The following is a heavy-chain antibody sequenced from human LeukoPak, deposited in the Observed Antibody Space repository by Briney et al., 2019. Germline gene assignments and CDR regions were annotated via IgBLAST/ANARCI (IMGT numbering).Heavy chain of an antibody. CDR1: GYTFTGYY. CDR2: INPNSGGT. V-gene: IGHV1-2*02. J-gene: IGHJ3*02. CDR3: SRASMVRGVIDAFDI. D-gene: IGHD3-10*01. Sequence: ASVKVSCKASGYTFTGYYMQWVRQAPGQGLEWMGWINPNSGGTNYAQKFQGRVTMTRDTSISTAYMELSRLRSDDTAVDYCSRASMVRGVIDAFDIWGQGTMVTVSS.